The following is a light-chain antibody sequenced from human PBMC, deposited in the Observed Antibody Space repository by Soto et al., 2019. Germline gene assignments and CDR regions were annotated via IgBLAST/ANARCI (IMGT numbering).Light chain of an antibody. CDR3: QQYGGSPRT. CDR1: QSIRSY. Sequence: EVVLTQSPATLSVSPGETATLSCRASQSIRSYLAWYQQKAGQAPRLLIYGASMRATGVPTRFSGSGSGTEFTLTISSLQSEDFAVYYCQQYGGSPRTFGQGTKVDIK. CDR2: GAS. J-gene: IGKJ1*01. V-gene: IGKV3-15*01.